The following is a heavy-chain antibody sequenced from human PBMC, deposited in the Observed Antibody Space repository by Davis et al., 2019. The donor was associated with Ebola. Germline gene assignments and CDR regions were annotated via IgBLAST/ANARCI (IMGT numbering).Heavy chain of an antibody. CDR1: GDSIDSYK. Sequence: SETLSLTCTVSGDSIDSYKWTWIRQTAGKGLEWIGRIYPSGSTNYNPSLKSRLTLSLDTSKSQFSLKLDSVIAADTAIYYCATMTRIGTYWYFDLWGRGTLVTVSS. J-gene: IGHJ2*01. CDR3: ATMTRIGTYWYFDL. CDR2: IYPSGST. D-gene: IGHD4-11*01. V-gene: IGHV4-4*07.